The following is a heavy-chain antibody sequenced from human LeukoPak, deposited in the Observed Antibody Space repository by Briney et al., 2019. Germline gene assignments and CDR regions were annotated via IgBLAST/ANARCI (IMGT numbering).Heavy chain of an antibody. D-gene: IGHD5-18*01. J-gene: IGHJ4*02. V-gene: IGHV4-4*02. CDR2: IFHTGTT. Sequence: SETLSLTCAVSGGSISSSNWWSWVRQPPGKGLEWIGRIFHTGTTDYKTSLKGRVTISVDTSKNQFSLRLSSVTAADTAVYYCARRTDTRGYRRFDSWGQGTLVTVSS. CDR3: ARRTDTRGYRRFDS. CDR1: GGSISSSNW.